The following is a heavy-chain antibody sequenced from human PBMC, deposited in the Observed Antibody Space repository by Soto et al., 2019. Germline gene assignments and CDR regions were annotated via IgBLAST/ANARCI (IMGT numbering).Heavy chain of an antibody. J-gene: IGHJ4*02. CDR1: GYTFTGYY. CDR3: AREGYDYVWGSYRLDY. D-gene: IGHD3-16*02. V-gene: IGHV1-2*02. CDR2: INPNSGGT. Sequence: ASVKVSCKASGYTFTGYYMHWVRQAPGQGLEWMGWINPNSGGTNYAQRFQGRVTMTRDTSISTAYMELSRLRSDDTAVYYCAREGYDYVWGSYRLDYRGQGTLVTVSS.